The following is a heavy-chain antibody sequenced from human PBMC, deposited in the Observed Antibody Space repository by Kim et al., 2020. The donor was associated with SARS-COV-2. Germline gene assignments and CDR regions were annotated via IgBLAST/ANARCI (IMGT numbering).Heavy chain of an antibody. CDR1: GYSFTSYW. J-gene: IGHJ5*02. CDR2: IYSRDSDI. D-gene: IGHD5-18*01. V-gene: IGHV5-51*01. CDR3: WRHRLSYSYGIT. Sequence: GESLKISCKGSGYSFTSYWIGWVRQMPGKGLEWMGIIYSRDSDIRYSPSFQGQVTISADKSISTAYLQWSSLKTSDSAMYYCWRHRLSYSYGITWGQGTLVTVYS.